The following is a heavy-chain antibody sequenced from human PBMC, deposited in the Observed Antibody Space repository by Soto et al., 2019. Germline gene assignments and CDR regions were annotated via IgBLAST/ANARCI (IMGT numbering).Heavy chain of an antibody. Sequence: SETLSLTCTVSGGSISSGGYYWSWIRQHPGKGLEWIGYIYYSGSTYYNPSLKSRVTISVDTSKNQFSLKLSSVTAADTAVYHCARAGHAGYCSSTSCPNWFDPWGQGTLVTVS. D-gene: IGHD2-2*01. CDR3: ARAGHAGYCSSTSCPNWFDP. V-gene: IGHV4-31*03. J-gene: IGHJ5*02. CDR2: IYYSGST. CDR1: GGSISSGGYY.